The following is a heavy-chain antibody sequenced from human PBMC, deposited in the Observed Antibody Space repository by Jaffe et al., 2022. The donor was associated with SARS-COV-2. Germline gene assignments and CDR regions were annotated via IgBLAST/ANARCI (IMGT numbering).Heavy chain of an antibody. CDR2: IYYSGST. CDR3: ARHQHQLVRGRFDY. CDR1: GAPISSTTHY. Sequence: QVQLQESGPGLVKPSETLSLTCSVSGAPISSTTHYWAWIRQPPGKGLEWIGTIYYSGSTFYSPSLKSRLTLSVDTSKNLFSLRLRSVTATDTAVYYCARHQHQLVRGRFDYWGQGALVTVSS. J-gene: IGHJ4*02. D-gene: IGHD3-16*01. V-gene: IGHV4-39*01.